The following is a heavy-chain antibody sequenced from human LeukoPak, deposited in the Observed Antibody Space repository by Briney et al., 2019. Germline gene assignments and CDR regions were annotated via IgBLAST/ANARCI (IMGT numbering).Heavy chain of an antibody. CDR1: GGTFSSYA. CDR2: IIPIFGTA. CDR3: ASNIVVVPAAHALDI. J-gene: IGHJ3*02. D-gene: IGHD2-2*01. V-gene: IGHV1-69*06. Sequence: ASVKVSCKASGGTFSSYAISWVRQAPGQGLEWMGGIIPIFGTANYAQKFQGRVTITADKSTSTAYMELSSLRSEDTAVYYCASNIVVVPAAHALDIWGQGTMVTVSS.